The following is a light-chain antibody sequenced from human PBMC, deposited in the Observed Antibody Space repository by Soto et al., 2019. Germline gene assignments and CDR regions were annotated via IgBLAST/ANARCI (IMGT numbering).Light chain of an antibody. J-gene: IGLJ1*01. V-gene: IGLV2-23*02. CDR3: CSYAAGSTFYV. CDR2: DVI. Sequence: QSALTQPASVSGSPGQSITISCTGTSSDVGSYNLVSWYQQYPGKAPKLMIFDVIKRPSGVSNRFSGFKSGITASLTISGLQAEDEADYYCCSYAAGSTFYVFGTGTKLTVL. CDR1: SSDVGSYNL.